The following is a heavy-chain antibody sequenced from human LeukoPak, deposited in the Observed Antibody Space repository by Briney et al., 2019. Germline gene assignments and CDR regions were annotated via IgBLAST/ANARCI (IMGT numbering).Heavy chain of an antibody. J-gene: IGHJ4*02. D-gene: IGHD3-10*01. V-gene: IGHV3-21*01. CDR1: GFTFSSCS. CDR2: ISSSSSYI. CDR3: ARDAGYYYGSGSYYSDY. Sequence: GGSLRHSRAASGFTFSSCSMNWVRQAPGKGLEWVSSISSSSSYIYYADSVKGRFTISRDNAKNSLYLQMNSLRAEDTAVYYCARDAGYYYGSGSYYSDYWGQGTLVTVSS.